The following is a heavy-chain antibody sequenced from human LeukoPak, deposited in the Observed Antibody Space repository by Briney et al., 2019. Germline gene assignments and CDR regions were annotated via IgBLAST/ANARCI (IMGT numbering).Heavy chain of an antibody. J-gene: IGHJ2*01. CDR3: AKDLNSPTIWHWYFDL. Sequence: GGSLRLSCAASGFTFSSYAMSWVRQAPGKGLEWVSAISGSGGSTYYADSVKGRFTISRDNSKNTLYLQMNSLRAEDTAVYYCAKDLNSPTIWHWYFDLWGRGTLVTVSS. D-gene: IGHD3-9*01. CDR2: ISGSGGST. V-gene: IGHV3-23*01. CDR1: GFTFSSYA.